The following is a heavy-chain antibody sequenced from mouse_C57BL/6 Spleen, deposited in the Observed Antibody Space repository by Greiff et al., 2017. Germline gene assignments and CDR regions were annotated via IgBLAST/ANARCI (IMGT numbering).Heavy chain of an antibody. J-gene: IGHJ2*01. V-gene: IGHV3-1*01. CDR2: ISYSGST. D-gene: IGHD1-1*01. CDR1: GYSITSGYD. CDR3: ARGYYGSSSFDY. Sequence: EVQLVESGPGMVKPSQSLSLTCTVTGYSITSGYDWHWIRHFPGNKLEWMGYISYSGSTNYNPSLKSRISITHDTSKNHFFLKLNSVTTEDTATYYCARGYYGSSSFDYWGQGTTLTVSS.